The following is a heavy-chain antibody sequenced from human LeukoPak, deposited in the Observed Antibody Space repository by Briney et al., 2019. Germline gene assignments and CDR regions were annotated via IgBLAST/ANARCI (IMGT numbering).Heavy chain of an antibody. Sequence: GGSLRLSCAASGFTFSSYWMMWLRQAPGKGLEWVANIRQDGSEKNYVDSVKGRFTISRDNAKISLYLQMNSLRAEDTAVYYCARDSSMAEETPWFDPWGQGTLVTVSS. CDR1: GFTFSSYW. J-gene: IGHJ5*02. D-gene: IGHD2-8*01. V-gene: IGHV3-7*01. CDR2: IRQDGSEK. CDR3: ARDSSMAEETPWFDP.